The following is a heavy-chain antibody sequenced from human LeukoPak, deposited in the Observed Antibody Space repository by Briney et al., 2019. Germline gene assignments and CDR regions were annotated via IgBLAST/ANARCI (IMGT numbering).Heavy chain of an antibody. CDR3: ARGHYGDRFDN. Sequence: GGSLRLSCAASGFTFSDYYMTRVRQTPGKGLEWVSVIYSDGNTYYADSVKGRFTISRDNSKNTLYLQMNCLRAEDTAVYYCARGHYGDRFDNWGQGTLVTVSS. J-gene: IGHJ4*02. V-gene: IGHV3-53*01. CDR1: GFTFSDYY. D-gene: IGHD3-10*01. CDR2: IYSDGNT.